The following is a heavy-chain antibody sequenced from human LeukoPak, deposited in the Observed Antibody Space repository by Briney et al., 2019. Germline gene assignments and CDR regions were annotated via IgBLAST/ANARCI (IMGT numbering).Heavy chain of an antibody. CDR1: GYTFTIYY. CDR2: TNPSGGST. D-gene: IGHD3-22*01. CDR3: AIAYYYDSSGYFDY. V-gene: IGHV1-46*01. Sequence: GASVTLSFTASGYTFTIYYMHWVRQAPGQGLGWVGITNPSGGSTSYAQKFQGRVTMTRDTSTSTVYMELSSLRSEDTAVYYCAIAYYYDSSGYFDYWGQGTLVTVSS. J-gene: IGHJ4*02.